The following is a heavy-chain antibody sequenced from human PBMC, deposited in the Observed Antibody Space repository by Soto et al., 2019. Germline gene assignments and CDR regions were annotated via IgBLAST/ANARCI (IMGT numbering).Heavy chain of an antibody. J-gene: IGHJ6*02. V-gene: IGHV1-69*01. CDR3: ARSQGSSTSLEIYYYYYYGMDV. Sequence: QVQLVQSGAEVKKPGSSMKVSCKASGGTFGSYAISWVRQAPGQGLEWMGGIIPIPGTANYAQKFQGRVTIAADESTGTAYMELSSLRSEYTAVYYCARSQGSSTSLEIYYYYYYGMDVWGQGTTVTVSS. D-gene: IGHD2-2*01. CDR1: GGTFGSYA. CDR2: IIPIPGTA.